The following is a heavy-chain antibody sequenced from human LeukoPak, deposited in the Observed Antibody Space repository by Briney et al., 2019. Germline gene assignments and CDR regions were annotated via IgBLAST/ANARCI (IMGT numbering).Heavy chain of an antibody. Sequence: SETLSITCTVSGGSINSSDYHWAWIRQTPEKGLEWIGSIYYSGTSYRNASLQSRVTISVDTSKNQFSLKLSSVTAADTAVYYCARHPPANSASFYQYYGMDVWGQGTTVTVSS. V-gene: IGHV4-39*01. CDR2: IYYSGTS. J-gene: IGHJ6*02. CDR3: ARHPPANSASFYQYYGMDV. D-gene: IGHD1-26*01. CDR1: GGSINSSDYH.